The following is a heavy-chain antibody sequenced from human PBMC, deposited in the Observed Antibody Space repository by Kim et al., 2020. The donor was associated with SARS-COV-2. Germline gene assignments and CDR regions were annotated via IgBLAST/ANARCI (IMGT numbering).Heavy chain of an antibody. CDR3: ARPKGGFGELSPYNWFDP. Sequence: SETLSLTCTVSGGSISSSSYYWGWIRQPPGKGLEWIGSIYYSGSTYYNPSLKSRVTISVDTSKNQFSLKLSSVTAADTAVYYCARPKGGFGELSPYNWFDPWGQGTLVTVSS. D-gene: IGHD3-10*01. V-gene: IGHV4-39*01. J-gene: IGHJ5*02. CDR2: IYYSGST. CDR1: GGSISSSSYY.